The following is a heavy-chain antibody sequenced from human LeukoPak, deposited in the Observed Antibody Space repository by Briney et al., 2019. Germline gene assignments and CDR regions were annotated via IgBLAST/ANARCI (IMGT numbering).Heavy chain of an antibody. J-gene: IGHJ6*03. CDR1: GYSISSNYH. D-gene: IGHD1-1*01. Sequence: SETLSLTCTVSGYSISSNYHWGWIRQPPGKGLEWIATIYHSGSTYYNPSLKSRVTISVDTSKNQFSLKMRSVTAADTAVYFCARGRVSSSTWYSTYYYYFYMDVWGKGTTVTVSS. CDR3: ARGRVSSSTWYSTYYYYFYMDV. CDR2: IYHSGST. V-gene: IGHV4-38-2*02.